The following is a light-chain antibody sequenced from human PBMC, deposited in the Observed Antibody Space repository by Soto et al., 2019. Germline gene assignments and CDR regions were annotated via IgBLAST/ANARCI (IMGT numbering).Light chain of an antibody. Sequence: QSALTQPASVSGSPGQSITISCTGTSSDIGSHNFVSWHQQHPGKAPKFIIYGVSNRPSGVSNRFSGSKSGNTASLTISGLQADDEADYYCSSYTTSSTLFGGGTKVTVL. V-gene: IGLV2-14*01. CDR2: GVS. J-gene: IGLJ2*01. CDR3: SSYTTSSTL. CDR1: SSDIGSHNF.